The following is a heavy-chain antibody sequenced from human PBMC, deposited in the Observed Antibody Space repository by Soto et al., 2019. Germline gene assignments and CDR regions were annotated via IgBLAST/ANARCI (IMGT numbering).Heavy chain of an antibody. J-gene: IGHJ6*03. D-gene: IGHD2-15*01. V-gene: IGHV3-15*01. CDR3: TRICSGGSCYYYYYYMDV. CDR2: IKSKTDGGTT. Sequence: GSLRLSCAASGFTFSNAWMSWVRQAPGKGLEWVGRIKSKTDGGTTDYAAPGKGRFTISRDDSKNTLYLQMNSLKTEDTAVYYCTRICSGGSCYYYYYYMDVWGKGTTVTVSS. CDR1: GFTFSNAW.